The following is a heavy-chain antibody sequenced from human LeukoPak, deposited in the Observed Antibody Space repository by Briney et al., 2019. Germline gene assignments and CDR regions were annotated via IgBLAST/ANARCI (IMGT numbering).Heavy chain of an antibody. Sequence: GGSLRLSCAASGFTFSHFWMSWVRQASGKGLEWVAYIKKTGSETYYVDSVKGRFTITRDNTRSSLFLQMYSLRAEDTAVYFCAREDGYCSGGNCYSYFDSWGQGTLVTVSS. V-gene: IGHV3-7*01. CDR1: GFTFSHFW. D-gene: IGHD2-15*01. J-gene: IGHJ4*02. CDR3: AREDGYCSGGNCYSYFDS. CDR2: IKKTGSET.